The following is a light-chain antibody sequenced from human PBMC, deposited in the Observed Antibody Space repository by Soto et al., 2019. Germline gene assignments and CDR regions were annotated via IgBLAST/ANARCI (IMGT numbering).Light chain of an antibody. CDR2: EVS. CDR1: SSDVGGYNY. V-gene: IGLV2-8*01. J-gene: IGLJ2*01. Sequence: QSALTQPPSASGSPGQSVTISCTGTSSDVGGYNYVSWYQQHPGKAPKLMIYEVSKRPTGVRDRFSGSKSGNTASLTVSGLQAEDEADYYCSSYAGSNNFVVFGGGTKLTVL. CDR3: SSYAGSNNFVV.